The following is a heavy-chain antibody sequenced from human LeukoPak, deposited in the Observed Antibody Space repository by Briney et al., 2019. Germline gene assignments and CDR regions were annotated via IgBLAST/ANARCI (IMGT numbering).Heavy chain of an antibody. CDR3: PRQSYASGWNPFDY. V-gene: IGHV3-23*01. J-gene: IGHJ4*02. CDR1: GFTFSNYA. CDR2: ISGGGITT. Sequence: GGSLRLSCAAPGFTFSNYAISWVRQAPGKGLEWVSTISGGGITTYYADSAKGRFTISRDNSKNTMFLQMNSLRADDTAVYYCPRQSYASGWNPFDYWGQGILVTVSS. D-gene: IGHD6-19*01.